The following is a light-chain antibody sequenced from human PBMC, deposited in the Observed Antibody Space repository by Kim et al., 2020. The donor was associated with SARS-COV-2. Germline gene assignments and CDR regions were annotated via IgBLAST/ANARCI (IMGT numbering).Light chain of an antibody. CDR3: QQYHNLPWT. CDR2: DAS. Sequence: DIATITCQASQDIHTYLTWYQQKPEKAPEVLIYDASDLETRVPSRFSGSGSATYFTFTISSLQPEDVATYYCQQYHNLPWTFGQGTKVDIK. J-gene: IGKJ1*01. V-gene: IGKV1-33*01. CDR1: QDIHTY.